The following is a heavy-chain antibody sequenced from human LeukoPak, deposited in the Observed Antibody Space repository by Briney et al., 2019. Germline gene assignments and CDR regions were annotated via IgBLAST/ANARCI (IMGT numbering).Heavy chain of an antibody. J-gene: IGHJ6*03. V-gene: IGHV4-34*01. Sequence: SETLSLTCVVYGGSFSGYYWSWIRQSPGKGLEWIGEINHRGSTNYNPSLKSRVTISVDTSKNQFSLKLSSVTAADTAVYYCARAPPVAAAGPNYYYYYMDVWGKGTTVTVSS. CDR1: GGSFSGYY. D-gene: IGHD6-13*01. CDR2: INHRGST. CDR3: ARAPPVAAAGPNYYYYYMDV.